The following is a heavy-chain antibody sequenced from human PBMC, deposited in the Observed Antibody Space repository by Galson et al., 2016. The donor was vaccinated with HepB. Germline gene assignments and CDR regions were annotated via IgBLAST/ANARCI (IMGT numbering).Heavy chain of an antibody. V-gene: IGHV3-33*01. CDR3: ARGYSSSWYLYYFDY. J-gene: IGHJ4*02. D-gene: IGHD6-13*01. CDR1: GLTFSNYG. CDR2: IWYDGSNK. Sequence: SLRLSCAASGLTFSNYGMHWVRQAPGKGLEWVAVIWYDGSNKYYADSVKGRFTISRDNSKNTLHLQMNSLRAEDTAVYYCARGYSSSWYLYYFDYWGQGTLVTVSS.